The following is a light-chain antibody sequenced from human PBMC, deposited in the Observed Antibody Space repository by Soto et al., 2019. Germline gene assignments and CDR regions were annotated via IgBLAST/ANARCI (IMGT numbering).Light chain of an antibody. CDR1: SNDVGGYNY. CDR2: DVS. V-gene: IGLV2-14*03. Sequence: QSVLTQPASVSGSPGQSITISCTGTSNDVGGYNYVSWYQQHPGKAPKLMIYDVSNRPSGVSNRFSGSKSANTASLTISGLQTEDESDYYCSSYTGSSTYVCGTGTRSPS. J-gene: IGLJ1*01. CDR3: SSYTGSSTYV.